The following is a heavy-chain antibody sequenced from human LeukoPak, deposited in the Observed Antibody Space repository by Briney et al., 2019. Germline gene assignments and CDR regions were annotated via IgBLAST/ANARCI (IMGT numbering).Heavy chain of an antibody. Sequence: PSETLSLTCTVSGGSISSYYWSWIRQPPGKGLEWIGNIYYSGSTNYNPSLKSRVTISVDTSKNQFSLKLSSVTAADTAVYYCARTFTVTTFWTAGPYFDYWGQGTLVTVSS. CDR1: GGSISSYY. D-gene: IGHD4-17*01. CDR3: ARTFTVTTFWTAGPYFDY. V-gene: IGHV4-59*01. J-gene: IGHJ4*02. CDR2: IYYSGST.